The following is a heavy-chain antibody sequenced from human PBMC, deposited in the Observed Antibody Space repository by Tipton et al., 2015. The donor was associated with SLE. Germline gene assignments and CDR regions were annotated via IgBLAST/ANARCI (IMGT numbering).Heavy chain of an antibody. CDR1: GGSISSSSYY. Sequence: TLSLTCTVSGGSISSSSYYWGWIRQPPGKGLEWIGSIYYSGSTYYNPSLKSRVTISVDTSKNQFSLKLSSVTAADTAVYYCARLGIAVAGTFDYWGQGTLVTVSS. J-gene: IGHJ4*02. CDR2: IYYSGST. CDR3: ARLGIAVAGTFDY. V-gene: IGHV4-39*07. D-gene: IGHD6-19*01.